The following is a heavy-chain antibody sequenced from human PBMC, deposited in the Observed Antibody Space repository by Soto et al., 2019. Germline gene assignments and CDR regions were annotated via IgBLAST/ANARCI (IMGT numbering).Heavy chain of an antibody. D-gene: IGHD2-21*01. CDR2: MSFDGNSK. J-gene: IGHJ4*02. CDR3: TRGRSMIANDDFEY. CDR1: GFAVSSYS. Sequence: QASETLRLSCAASGFAVSSYSMHWVRQAPGKGLEWVAAMSFDGNSKYFADSVKGRFKISRDTSKNTWSLEMESLGVEDSALYHCTRGRSMIANDDFEYWGQGTQVTVSS. V-gene: IGHV3-30-3*01.